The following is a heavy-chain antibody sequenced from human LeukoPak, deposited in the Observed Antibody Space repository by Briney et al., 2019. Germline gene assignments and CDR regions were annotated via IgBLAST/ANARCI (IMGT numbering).Heavy chain of an antibody. Sequence: PGGSLRLSCAASGFTFSNYEMNWVRQAPGKGLEWVSYISSSDNTIYYADSVKCRFTISRDNAENSLYLQMNSLRAEDTAVYYCARDMGYYGSSGYYAGLDYWGQGTLVTVSS. V-gene: IGHV3-48*03. J-gene: IGHJ4*02. CDR1: GFTFSNYE. CDR2: ISSSDNTI. D-gene: IGHD3-22*01. CDR3: ARDMGYYGSSGYYAGLDY.